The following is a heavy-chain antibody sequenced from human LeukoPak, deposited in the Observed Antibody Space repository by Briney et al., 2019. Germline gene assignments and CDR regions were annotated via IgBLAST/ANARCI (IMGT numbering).Heavy chain of an antibody. CDR3: ARGSGDDILTGYYFDY. J-gene: IGHJ4*02. V-gene: IGHV4-34*01. CDR1: GGSFSGYY. Sequence: KASETLSLTCAVYGGSFSGYYWSWIRQPPGKGRVGIGEINHSGSTNYNPSLKSRVTISVDTSKNQFSLKLSSVTAADTAVYYCARGSGDDILTGYYFDYWGQGTLVTVSS. D-gene: IGHD3-9*01. CDR2: INHSGST.